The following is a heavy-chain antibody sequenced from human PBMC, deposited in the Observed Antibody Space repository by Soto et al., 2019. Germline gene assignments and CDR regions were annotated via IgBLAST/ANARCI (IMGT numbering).Heavy chain of an antibody. J-gene: IGHJ3*02. V-gene: IGHV4-59*01. Sequence: SETLSLTCTVSGGSISSYYWSWIRQPPGKGLEWIGYIYYSGSTSYNPSLKSRVTISVDTSKNQFSLKLSSVTAADTAVYYCASLSKGYCSSTSCYPGAFDIWGQGTMVTVSS. CDR1: GGSISSYY. CDR3: ASLSKGYCSSTSCYPGAFDI. CDR2: IYYSGST. D-gene: IGHD2-2*01.